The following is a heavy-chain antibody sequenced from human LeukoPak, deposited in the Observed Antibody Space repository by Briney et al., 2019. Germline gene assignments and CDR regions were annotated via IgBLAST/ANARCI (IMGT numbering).Heavy chain of an antibody. CDR3: TRDQTPYY. CDR2: IRSKAYGGTT. J-gene: IGHJ4*02. CDR1: GFTFGDYA. Sequence: GGSLRLSCAASGFTFGDYAMTWVRQAPGKGLEWVGFIRSKAYGGTTEYAASVKGRFTISRDDSKSIAYLQMNSLKTEDTAVYYCTRDQTPYYWGQGTLVTVSS. V-gene: IGHV3-49*04.